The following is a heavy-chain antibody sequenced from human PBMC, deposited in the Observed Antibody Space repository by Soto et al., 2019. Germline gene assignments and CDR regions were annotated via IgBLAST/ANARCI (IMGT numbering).Heavy chain of an antibody. V-gene: IGHV4-30-4*08. CDR1: GGSISSSSYY. J-gene: IGHJ3*01. Sequence: SETLSLTCTVSGGSISSSSYYWGWIRQPPGKGLEWIGYIYYSGFTYYNPSLKSRLTISVDTSRNHFSLRVTSVTAADTAVYYCARGRVRWYDITWGQGTMVTVSS. D-gene: IGHD2-15*01. CDR2: IYYSGFT. CDR3: ARGRVRWYDIT.